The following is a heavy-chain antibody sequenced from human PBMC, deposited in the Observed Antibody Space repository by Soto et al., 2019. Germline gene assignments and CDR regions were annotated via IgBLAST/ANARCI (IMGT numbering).Heavy chain of an antibody. V-gene: IGHV4-59*01. CDR1: GGSISNFY. Sequence: SETLSLTCTVSGGSISNFYWTWIRQPPGKGLEWIGYIYSTGSTNYNPSLKSRVTISVDTSKNHFSLNLNSVTAADTAVYYCASGWGSSWYGGLFYWGQGTLVTVSS. CDR3: ASGWGSSWYGGLFY. J-gene: IGHJ4*02. CDR2: IYSTGST. D-gene: IGHD6-13*01.